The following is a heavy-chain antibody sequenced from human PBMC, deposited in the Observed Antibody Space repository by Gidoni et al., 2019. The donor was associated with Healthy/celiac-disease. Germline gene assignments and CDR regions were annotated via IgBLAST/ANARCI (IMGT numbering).Heavy chain of an antibody. J-gene: IGHJ5*02. V-gene: IGHV3-23*01. CDR3: AKDLSADYDSSGYDWFDP. D-gene: IGHD3-22*01. Sequence: AYGVKGRFTISRDNSKNTLYLQMNSLRAEDTAVYYCAKDLSADYDSSGYDWFDPWGQGTLVTVSS.